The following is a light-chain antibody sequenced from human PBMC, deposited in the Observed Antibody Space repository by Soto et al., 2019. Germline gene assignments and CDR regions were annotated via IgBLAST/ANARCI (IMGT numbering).Light chain of an antibody. CDR1: QTISSW. Sequence: DIQMTQSPSTLSGSVGDRVTITCRASQTISSWLAWYPQKPGKAPKLLIYDASTLESGVPSRFSGSGSETEFTLTISRLQPDDFATYFCHSRAFGQGTRLEIK. V-gene: IGKV1-5*01. J-gene: IGKJ5*01. CDR2: DAS. CDR3: HSRA.